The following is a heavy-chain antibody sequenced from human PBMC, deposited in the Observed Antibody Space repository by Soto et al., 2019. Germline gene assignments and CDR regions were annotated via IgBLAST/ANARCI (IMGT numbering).Heavy chain of an antibody. D-gene: IGHD2-15*01. V-gene: IGHV4-39*01. Sequence: PSETLSLTXTVSGGSISSSSYYWGWIRQPPGKGLEWIGSIYYSGSTYYNPSLKSRVTISVDTSKNQFSLKLSSVTAADTAVYYCASRRYCSGGSCYGFDDWGQGTLVTVSS. CDR3: ASRRYCSGGSCYGFDD. CDR1: GGSISSSSYY. J-gene: IGHJ4*02. CDR2: IYYSGST.